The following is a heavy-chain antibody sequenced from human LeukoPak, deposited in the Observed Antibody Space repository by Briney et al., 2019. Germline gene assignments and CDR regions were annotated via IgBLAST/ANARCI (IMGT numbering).Heavy chain of an antibody. CDR2: INPKSGGT. V-gene: IGHV1-2*04. CDR3: ARGRRVVRRGNWFDP. Sequence: ASVRVSFKESGDTFTGDNMYWVREAPGQRKERMGWINPKSGGTNYAQKFQGWVTMTRDTSISTAYMELSRLRSDDTAVYYCARGRRVVRRGNWFDPWGQGTRVTVSS. D-gene: IGHD3-22*01. J-gene: IGHJ5*02. CDR1: GDTFTGDN.